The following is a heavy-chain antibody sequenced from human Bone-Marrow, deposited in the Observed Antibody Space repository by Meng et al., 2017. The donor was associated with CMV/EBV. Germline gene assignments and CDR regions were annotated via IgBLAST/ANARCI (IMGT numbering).Heavy chain of an antibody. CDR3: ARRRVDTAMLGVDD. CDR2: ISSSSSYI. Sequence: GESLKISCAASGFTFSTYFMNWVRQAPGKGLEWVSSISSSSSYIYYADSVKGRFTISRDNAKNSLYLQMNSLRAEDTAVYYCARRRVDTAMLGVDDWGQGTLVTVSS. V-gene: IGHV3-21*01. J-gene: IGHJ4*02. D-gene: IGHD5-18*01. CDR1: GFTFSTYF.